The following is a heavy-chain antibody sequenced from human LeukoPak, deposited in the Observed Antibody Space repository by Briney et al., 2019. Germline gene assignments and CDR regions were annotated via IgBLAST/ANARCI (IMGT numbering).Heavy chain of an antibody. J-gene: IGHJ4*02. CDR3: ARVSWSAEVLYFDY. CDR2: ISGSGDTT. Sequence: GGSLRLSCAASGFTFSSYAMSWVRQAPGKGLEWVSAISGSGDTTYYADSVKGRFTISRDNSKNTLNLQMNSLRAEDTAVYYCARVSWSAEVLYFDYWGQGTLVTVSS. CDR1: GFTFSSYA. D-gene: IGHD3-10*01. V-gene: IGHV3-23*01.